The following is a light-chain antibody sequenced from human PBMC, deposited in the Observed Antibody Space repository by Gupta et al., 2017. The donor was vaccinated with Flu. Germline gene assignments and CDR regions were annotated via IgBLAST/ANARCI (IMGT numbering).Light chain of an antibody. Sequence: DIVMTQSPDSLALSLGERATITCKSSQSVLYNSNNKNYLAWYQQKPGQPPKLLIYWASTRESGVPDRFSGSGSGTDFTLTISSLQAEDVAVYYCQQEDSSPYTFGQGTKLEIK. V-gene: IGKV4-1*01. J-gene: IGKJ2*01. CDR3: QQEDSSPYT. CDR1: QSVLYNSNNKNY. CDR2: WAS.